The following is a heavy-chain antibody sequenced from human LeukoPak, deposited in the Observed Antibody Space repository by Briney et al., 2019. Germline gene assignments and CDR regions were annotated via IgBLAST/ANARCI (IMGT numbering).Heavy chain of an antibody. D-gene: IGHD6-19*01. Sequence: ASVKVSFKSVVYRFTFYYIHLVRQAPAQGLGWMGWINPNSGDTSSAQKVQGRVTMTMDTSISTAYMELSRLKSDDTAVYYCAIASDWYYFDHWGQGTLVTVSS. CDR3: AIASDWYYFDH. CDR1: VYRFTFYY. V-gene: IGHV1-2*02. J-gene: IGHJ4*02. CDR2: INPNSGDT.